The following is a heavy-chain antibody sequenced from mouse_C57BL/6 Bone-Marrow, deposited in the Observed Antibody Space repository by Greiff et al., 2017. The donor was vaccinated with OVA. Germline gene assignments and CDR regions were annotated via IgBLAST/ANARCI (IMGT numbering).Heavy chain of an antibody. Sequence: EVQRVESGGGLVKPGGSLKLSCAASGFTFSGYGMHWVRQAPEKGLEWVAYISSGSSTIYYADTVKGRFTISRDNAKNTLFLQMTSLRSEDTAMYYGERRDGYDVAWFGGWGQGTLVTVSA. V-gene: IGHV5-17*01. J-gene: IGHJ3*01. CDR1: GFTFSGYG. CDR3: ERRDGYDVAWFGG. D-gene: IGHD2-2*01. CDR2: ISSGSSTI.